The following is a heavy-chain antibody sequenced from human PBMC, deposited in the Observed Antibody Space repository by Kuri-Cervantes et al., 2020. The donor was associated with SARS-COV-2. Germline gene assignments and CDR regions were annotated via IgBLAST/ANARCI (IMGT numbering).Heavy chain of an antibody. CDR1: GFTVSANY. Sequence: GGSLRLSCAVSGFTVSANYMTWVRQPPGKGLEWVSVIYSGGTTYYADSVKGRFTISRDNSKNTLYLQMNSLRAEDTAVYYCAREGALPAGLDYWGQGTLVTVSS. CDR2: IYSGGTT. CDR3: AREGALPAGLDY. V-gene: IGHV3-66*02. J-gene: IGHJ4*02. D-gene: IGHD2-2*01.